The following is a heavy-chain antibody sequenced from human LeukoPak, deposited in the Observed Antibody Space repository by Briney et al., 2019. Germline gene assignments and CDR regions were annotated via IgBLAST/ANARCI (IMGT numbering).Heavy chain of an antibody. CDR3: ARAKNSGYYYYYYMDV. V-gene: IGHV4-59*12. CDR2: IYYSGST. J-gene: IGHJ6*03. Sequence: PSETLSLTCTVSGGSISSYYWSWIRQPPGKGLEWIGYIYYSGSTNYNPSLKSRVTISVDTSKNQFSLKLSSVTAADTAVYYCARAKNSGYYYYYYMDVWGKGTTVTVSS. CDR1: GGSISSYY. D-gene: IGHD3-10*01.